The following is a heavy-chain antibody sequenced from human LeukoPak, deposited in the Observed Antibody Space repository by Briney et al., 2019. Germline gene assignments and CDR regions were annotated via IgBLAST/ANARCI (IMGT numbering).Heavy chain of an antibody. J-gene: IGHJ3*02. CDR2: ISSNSRTT. V-gene: IGHV3-48*01. CDR3: AKDQGLAAFDAFDI. Sequence: GGSLRLSCAASGFAFSSYSMDWVRQAPGKGLELVSYISSNSRTTYYADSVKGRFTISRDNAKNSLYLQMNSLRVEDTAVYYCAKDQGLAAFDAFDIWGQGTMVTVSS. D-gene: IGHD6-13*01. CDR1: GFAFSSYS.